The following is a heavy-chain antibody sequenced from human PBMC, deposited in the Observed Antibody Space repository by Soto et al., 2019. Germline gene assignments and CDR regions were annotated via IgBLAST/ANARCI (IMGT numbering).Heavy chain of an antibody. CDR2: ISAYNSNT. CDR1: GYTFTSYG. J-gene: IGHJ6*02. Sequence: ASVKVSCKASGYTFTSYGISWVRQAPGQGLEWMGWISAYNSNTNYAQELQGRVTMTTDTSTSTAYMELRSLRSDDTAVYYCARTDGRKYYYYGMDVWGQGTTVTVSS. CDR3: ARTDGRKYYYYGMDV. V-gene: IGHV1-18*04.